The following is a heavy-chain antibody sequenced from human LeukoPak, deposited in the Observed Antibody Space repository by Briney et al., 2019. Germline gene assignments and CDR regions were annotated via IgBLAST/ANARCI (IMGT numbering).Heavy chain of an antibody. D-gene: IGHD1-26*01. V-gene: IGHV4-34*01. CDR2: INHSGST. CDR3: ARWEGGSYYDFDY. J-gene: IGHJ4*02. Sequence: PETLSVTCAVSGGSFSGYYWSWIRQPPGKGLEWSGEINHSGSTNYNPSFKSRVTISVDTSKNQFSLKLSSVTAADTAVYYCARWEGGSYYDFDYWGQGTLVTVSS. CDR1: GGSFSGYY.